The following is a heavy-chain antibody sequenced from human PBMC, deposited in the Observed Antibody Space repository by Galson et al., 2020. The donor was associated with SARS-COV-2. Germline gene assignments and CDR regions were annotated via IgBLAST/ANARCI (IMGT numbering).Heavy chain of an antibody. J-gene: IGHJ6*02. D-gene: IGHD2-15*01. CDR3: ARGLGYCSGGSCYSKYSLYYGMDV. CDR2: RTPNSGDT. Sequence: ASVKVSCKASGYTFASYDISWVRQATGQGLEWMGWRTPNSGDTGYAQKFQGRVTMTRNTSTKTAYMELSSLRSEDTAMYYCARGLGYCSGGSCYSKYSLYYGMDVWGQGTTVTVSS. CDR1: GYTFASYD. V-gene: IGHV1-8*01.